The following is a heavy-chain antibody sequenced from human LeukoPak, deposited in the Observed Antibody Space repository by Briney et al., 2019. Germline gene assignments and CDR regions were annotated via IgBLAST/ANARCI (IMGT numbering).Heavy chain of an antibody. J-gene: IGHJ4*02. D-gene: IGHD3-16*01. CDR3: AKAPGGIVGY. Sequence: TGGSLRLSCAASGFSFSNYVMQWVRQVPGKGLEWVSYISSSGSTIYYADSVKGRFTISRDNAKNSLYLQMNSLRAEDTAVYYCAKAPGGIVGYWGQGTLVTVSS. CDR2: ISSSGSTI. CDR1: GFSFSNYV. V-gene: IGHV3-48*04.